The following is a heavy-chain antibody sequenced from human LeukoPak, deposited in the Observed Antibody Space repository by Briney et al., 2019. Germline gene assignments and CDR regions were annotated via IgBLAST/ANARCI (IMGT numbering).Heavy chain of an antibody. CDR1: GGSISSYY. CDR3: ARELTFYYYDTSAYFDY. D-gene: IGHD3-22*01. V-gene: IGHV4-59*12. J-gene: IGHJ4*02. Sequence: SETLSLTCTVSGGSISSYYWSWIRQPPGKGLEWIGSIYYSGSTYYNPSLKSRVTISVDTSKNQFSLKLNSVTAADTAVYYCARELTFYYYDTSAYFDYWGQGTLVTVSS. CDR2: IYYSGST.